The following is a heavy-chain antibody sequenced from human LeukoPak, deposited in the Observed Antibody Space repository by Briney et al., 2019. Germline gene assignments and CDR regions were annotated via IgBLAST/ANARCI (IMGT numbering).Heavy chain of an antibody. CDR3: ARVSCGYNCHYAMDV. Sequence: GASVKVSCKTSGYTLASYGISWLRQAPGQGLEWVGWVSGYNANTEYTQKFQGRVSMTTDTSTSTAYMELRSLRSDDTALYYCARVSCGYNCHYAMDVWGQGTTVTVSS. CDR1: GYTLASYG. D-gene: IGHD5-18*01. V-gene: IGHV1-18*01. CDR2: VSGYNANT. J-gene: IGHJ6*02.